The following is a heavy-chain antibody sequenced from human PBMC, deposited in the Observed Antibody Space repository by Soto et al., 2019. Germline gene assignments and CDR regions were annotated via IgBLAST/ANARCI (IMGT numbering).Heavy chain of an antibody. CDR1: GGSVNSGNYY. J-gene: IGHJ5*02. D-gene: IGHD4-17*01. Sequence: TLSLTCTVPGGSVNSGNYYWSWIRQAPGKGLEWIGYIYYSGTTNYNPSLMGRVTISIDKSKSQFALNLRSVTAADTAIYYCARALYGDLYNWVDPWGQGTLVTVSS. CDR2: IYYSGTT. CDR3: ARALYGDLYNWVDP. V-gene: IGHV4-61*01.